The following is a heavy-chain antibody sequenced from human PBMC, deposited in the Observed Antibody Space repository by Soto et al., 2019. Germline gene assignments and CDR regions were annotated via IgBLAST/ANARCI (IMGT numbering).Heavy chain of an antibody. CDR3: ARASLRIQLWLNAFDI. Sequence: GASVKVSCKASGGTFSSYAISWVRQAPGQGLEWMGGIIPIFGTANYAQKFQGRVTITADESTSTAYMELSSLRSGDTAVYYCARASLRIQLWLNAFDIWGQGTMVTVSS. V-gene: IGHV1-69*13. CDR1: GGTFSSYA. D-gene: IGHD5-18*01. CDR2: IIPIFGTA. J-gene: IGHJ3*02.